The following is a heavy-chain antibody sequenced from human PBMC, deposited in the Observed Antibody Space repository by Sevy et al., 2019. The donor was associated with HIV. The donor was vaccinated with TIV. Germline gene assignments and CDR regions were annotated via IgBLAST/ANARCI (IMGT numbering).Heavy chain of an antibody. V-gene: IGHV3-7*01. CDR2: IKQDGSEK. D-gene: IGHD6-25*01. CDR3: ARALAAAASY. Sequence: GESLKISCAASGFTFSSYWMNWVRQAPGKGLEWVANIKQDGSEKYYVDSVKGRFTISRDNAKNSMHLQMKSLRAEDTAVYYCARALAAAASYWGQGTLVTVSS. J-gene: IGHJ4*02. CDR1: GFTFSSYW.